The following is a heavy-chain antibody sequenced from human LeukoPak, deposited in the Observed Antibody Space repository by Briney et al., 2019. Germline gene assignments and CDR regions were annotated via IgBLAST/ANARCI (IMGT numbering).Heavy chain of an antibody. CDR1: GGSISSGDYY. CDR3: ARDSGNYYDSSMHFDY. D-gene: IGHD3-22*01. CDR2: IYYSGST. Sequence: SQTLSLTCTVSGGSISSGDYYWSWIRQPPGKGLEWIGYIYYSGSTYYNPSLKSRVTISVDTSKNQFSLKLSSVTAADTAVYYCARDSGNYYDSSMHFDYWGQGTLVTVSS. V-gene: IGHV4-30-4*01. J-gene: IGHJ4*02.